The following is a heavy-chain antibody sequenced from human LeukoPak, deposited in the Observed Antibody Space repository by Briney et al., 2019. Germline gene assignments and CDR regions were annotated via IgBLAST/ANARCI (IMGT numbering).Heavy chain of an antibody. V-gene: IGHV3-30*02. Sequence: PGGSLRLSCAASGFTFSSYWMHWVRQAPGKGLEWVAFIRYDGSNKYYADSVKGRFTISRDNSKNTLYLQMNSLRAEDTAVYYCARYDSSGYYFDYWGQGTLVTVPS. D-gene: IGHD3-22*01. CDR1: GFTFSSYW. CDR3: ARYDSSGYYFDY. CDR2: IRYDGSNK. J-gene: IGHJ4*02.